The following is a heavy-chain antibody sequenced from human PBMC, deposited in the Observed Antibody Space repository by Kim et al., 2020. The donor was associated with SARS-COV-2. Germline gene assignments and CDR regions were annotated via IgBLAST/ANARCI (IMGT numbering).Heavy chain of an antibody. D-gene: IGHD3-10*01. CDR1: GFTFSSYS. J-gene: IGHJ4*02. Sequence: GGSLRLSCAASGFTFSSYSMNWVRQAPGKGLEWVSYISSSSSTIYYADSVKGRFTISRDNAKNSLYLQMNSLRDEATAVYYCARAGLCITMVRGVIIHTYYFDYWGQGTLVTVSS. V-gene: IGHV3-48*02. CDR3: ARAGLCITMVRGVIIHTYYFDY. CDR2: ISSSSSTI.